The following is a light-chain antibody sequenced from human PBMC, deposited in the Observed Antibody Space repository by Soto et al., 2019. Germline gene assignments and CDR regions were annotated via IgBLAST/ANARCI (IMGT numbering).Light chain of an antibody. CDR3: QKYNNAPLLT. Sequence: DLQMTQSPSSLSASVGDRVTITCRASQDISNYLAWYQQKPGKVPKLLISAASTLQSGVPSRFSGSGSGTDFTLAISSLQPEDVATYYCQKYNNAPLLTFGGGTKVEIK. CDR2: AAS. CDR1: QDISNY. J-gene: IGKJ4*01. V-gene: IGKV1-27*01.